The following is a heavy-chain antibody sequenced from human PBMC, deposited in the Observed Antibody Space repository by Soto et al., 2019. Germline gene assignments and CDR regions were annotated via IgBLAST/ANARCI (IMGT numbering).Heavy chain of an antibody. J-gene: IGHJ4*02. V-gene: IGHV4-59*06. D-gene: IGHD6-13*01. CDR2: IFYTGST. CDR3: ARVYSVNYLGYFDY. CDR1: GGSISSYY. Sequence: SETLSLTYTVSGGSISSYYWSWIRRPPGKGLECIGYIFYTGSTYYNPTLKSRVTMSVDTSKRQFSLNLSSLTAADTAVYYCARVYSVNYLGYFDYWGQGALVTVSS.